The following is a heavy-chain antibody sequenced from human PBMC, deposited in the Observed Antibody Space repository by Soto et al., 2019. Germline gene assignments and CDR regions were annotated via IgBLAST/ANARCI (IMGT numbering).Heavy chain of an antibody. V-gene: IGHV3-23*01. CDR2: ISGSGGST. D-gene: IGHD1-26*01. CDR1: GFTFSSYA. CDR3: ARRGSGSYYDY. J-gene: IGHJ4*02. Sequence: EVQLLESGGGWVQPGGSLRLSCEASGFTFSSYAMRWVRQAPVKGLEWVSAISGSGGSTYYADSVKGRFTISRDNSKNTLYLQMNSLRAEDTAVYYCARRGSGSYYDYWGQGTLVTVSS.